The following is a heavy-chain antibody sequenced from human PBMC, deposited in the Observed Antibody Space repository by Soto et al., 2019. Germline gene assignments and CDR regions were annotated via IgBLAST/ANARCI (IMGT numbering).Heavy chain of an antibody. J-gene: IGHJ4*02. V-gene: IGHV3-21*01. CDR1: GFTFSSYS. CDR2: IISSSSYI. CDR3: ASARLRRNFAY. D-gene: IGHD6-25*01. Sequence: EVQLVESGGGLVKPGGSLRLSCAASGFTFSSYSMNWVRQAPGKGLEWVSSIISSSSYIYYADSVKGRFTISRDNAKNSLYLQMNSLRAEDTAVYYCASARLRRNFAYWGQGTLVTVSS.